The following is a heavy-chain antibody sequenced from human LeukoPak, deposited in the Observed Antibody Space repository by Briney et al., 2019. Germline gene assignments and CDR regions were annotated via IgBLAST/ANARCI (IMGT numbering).Heavy chain of an antibody. CDR3: ARELGYRSSTSCYHYAFDI. J-gene: IGHJ3*02. V-gene: IGHV3-74*01. CDR1: GFTFSSYW. CDR2: INSDGSST. D-gene: IGHD2-2*01. Sequence: PGGSLRLSCAASGFTFSSYWMHWVRQAPGKGLVWVSRINSDGSSTSYADSVKGRFTISRDNAKNTLYLQMNSLRAEDTAVYYCARELGYRSSTSCYHYAFDIWGQGTMVTVSS.